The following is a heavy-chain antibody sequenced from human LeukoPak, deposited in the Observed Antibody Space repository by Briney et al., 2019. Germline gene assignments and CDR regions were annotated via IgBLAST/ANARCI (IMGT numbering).Heavy chain of an antibody. Sequence: GGSLRLSCVASGFTVSSNHMSWVRQAPGKGLEWVSVLYSGGTTTQYADSVKGRFTISRDSAKSSLYLQMNSLRAEDTAVYYCARVITGTTWAPDYWGQGTLVTVSS. CDR2: LYSGGTTT. CDR3: ARVITGTTWAPDY. CDR1: GFTVSSNH. J-gene: IGHJ4*02. D-gene: IGHD1-20*01. V-gene: IGHV3-53*01.